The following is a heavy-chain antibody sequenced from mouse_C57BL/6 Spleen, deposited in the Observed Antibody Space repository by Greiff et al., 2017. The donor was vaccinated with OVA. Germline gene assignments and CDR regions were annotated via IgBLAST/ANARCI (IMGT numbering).Heavy chain of an antibody. CDR1: GFSFNTYA. V-gene: IGHV10-1*01. CDR2: IRSKSNNYAT. CDR3: VRGDDYYGAWFAY. Sequence: EADGGLVQPKGSLKLSCAASGFSFNTYAMNWVRQAPGKGLEWVARIRSKSNNYATYYADSVKDRFTISRDDSESMLYLQMNNVKTGDTAMYYCVRGDDYYGAWFAYWGQGTLVTVSA. D-gene: IGHD2-3*01. J-gene: IGHJ3*01.